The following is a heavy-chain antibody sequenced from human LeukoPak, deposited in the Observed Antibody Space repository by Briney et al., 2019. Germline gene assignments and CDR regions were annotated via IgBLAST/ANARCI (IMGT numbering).Heavy chain of an antibody. Sequence: ASVKVSCKVSGYTLTELSMHWVRQAPGKGLEWMGGFDPEDGETIYAQKFQGRVTMTEDTSTDTAYMELSSLRSEDTAVYYCATAPYYYDSSGYYLAVRYFQHWGQGTLVTVSS. J-gene: IGHJ1*01. CDR3: ATAPYYYDSSGYYLAVRYFQH. CDR1: GYTLTELS. V-gene: IGHV1-24*01. D-gene: IGHD3-22*01. CDR2: FDPEDGET.